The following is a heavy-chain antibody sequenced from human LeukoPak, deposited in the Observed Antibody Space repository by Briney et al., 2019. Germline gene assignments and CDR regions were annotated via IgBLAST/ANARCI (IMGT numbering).Heavy chain of an antibody. D-gene: IGHD4/OR15-4a*01. V-gene: IGHV3-9*03. CDR1: GFPFDDYS. Sequence: PGGSLRLPCAPSGFPFDDYSVHWVRQARGRAVEWVSDISWSSGGARYADSVKGRFTIPRDHAKTSLYLQQNSLRTEDMALCYCAGERRYGGNHVLDSWGQGTLVTVSS. CDR3: AGERRYGGNHVLDS. CDR2: ISWSSGGA. J-gene: IGHJ4*02.